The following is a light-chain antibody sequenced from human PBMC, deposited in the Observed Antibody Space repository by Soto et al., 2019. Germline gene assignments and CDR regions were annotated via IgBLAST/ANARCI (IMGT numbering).Light chain of an antibody. J-gene: IGKJ1*01. V-gene: IGKV1-17*01. CDR2: NAS. Sequence: DIQMTQSPSSLSASVGDRVTITCRASQGIRIDLGWYQQKPGKAPKLLIYNASTLKSGVPSRFSGSGSGTEFTLTISSLQPDDFAVYYCQQYGSSGTFGQGTKVDIK. CDR1: QGIRID. CDR3: QQYGSSGT.